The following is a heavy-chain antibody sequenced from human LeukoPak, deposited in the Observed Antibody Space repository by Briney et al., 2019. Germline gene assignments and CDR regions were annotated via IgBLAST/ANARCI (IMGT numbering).Heavy chain of an antibody. J-gene: IGHJ4*02. CDR2: ISGSVVTA. CDR3: AKEGDTSVGNYFDY. Sequence: PGGSLRLSCAASGFTFSSYAMSWVRQAPGKGLEWVSAISGSVVTAYYADSVQGRFTISRDNSKNTLYLQMNSLRAEDTAVYYCAKEGDTSVGNYFDYWGQGTLVTVSS. CDR1: GFTFSSYA. V-gene: IGHV3-23*01. D-gene: IGHD3-22*01.